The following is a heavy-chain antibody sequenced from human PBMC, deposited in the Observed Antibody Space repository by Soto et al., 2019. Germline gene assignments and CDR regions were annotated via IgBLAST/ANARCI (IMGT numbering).Heavy chain of an antibody. CDR1: GYTFTDYF. V-gene: IGHV1-2*02. CDR3: ARDPADSMIGIDY. J-gene: IGHJ4*02. D-gene: IGHD3-16*01. CDR2: INGNSGGT. Sequence: QVQLMQSGAEAKKPGASVKVSCKASGYTFTDYFMHWVRQAPGQGLEWMGWINGNSGGTSYAQKFQGRVAMTRDTSISTAYMELRSLTFDDTAVYYCARDPADSMIGIDYWGQGTLVTVSS.